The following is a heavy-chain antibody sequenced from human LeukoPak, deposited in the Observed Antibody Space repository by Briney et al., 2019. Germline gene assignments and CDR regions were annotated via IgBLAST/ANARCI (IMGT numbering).Heavy chain of an antibody. CDR3: ARDGGYSRDIHFDY. V-gene: IGHV1-18*01. Sequence: ASVKVSCKASGYSFTSYGINWVRQAPGQGLEWMGWISTDNGNTDYAQNLQGRVTMTTDTSTSTAYMELRSLRSDDTAVYYCARDGGYSRDIHFDYWGQGTLVTVSS. D-gene: IGHD6-13*01. CDR2: ISTDNGNT. J-gene: IGHJ4*02. CDR1: GYSFTSYG.